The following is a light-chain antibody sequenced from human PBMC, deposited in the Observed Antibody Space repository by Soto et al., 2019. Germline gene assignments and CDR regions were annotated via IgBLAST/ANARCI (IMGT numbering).Light chain of an antibody. CDR2: EVT. CDR3: TSHTSGSTRV. CDR1: SGDAGGYDY. J-gene: IGLJ1*01. Sequence: QSAVTQPASVSGSPGQSIAISCTGTSGDAGGYDYVSWYQQHPDKAPKLMIYEVTKRPSWVSNRFSGSKSGNTASLTISGLQPEDEADYYCTSHTSGSTRVFGSGTKVTVL. V-gene: IGLV2-14*01.